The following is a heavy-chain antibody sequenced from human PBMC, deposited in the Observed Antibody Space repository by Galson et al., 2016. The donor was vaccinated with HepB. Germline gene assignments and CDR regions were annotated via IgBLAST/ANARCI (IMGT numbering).Heavy chain of an antibody. J-gene: IGHJ4*02. D-gene: IGHD3-3*01. CDR1: GDSNNSYL. CDR3: ARGWTSHYEFLSGHYKSFFDY. CDR2: ISYTGNT. V-gene: IGHV4-59*01. Sequence: ETLSLTCTVSGDSNNSYLWTWIRQAPGKGLEWIGDISYTGNTNYKPSLKSRVSLSLDTSNNQISLKLTSVTAADTAIYFCARGWTSHYEFLSGHYKSFFDYWGQGTLVTVSS.